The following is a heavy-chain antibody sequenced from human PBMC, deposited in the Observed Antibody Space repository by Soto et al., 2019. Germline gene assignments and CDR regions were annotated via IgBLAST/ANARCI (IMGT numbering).Heavy chain of an antibody. CDR3: ARDNGKSN. CDR1: GFTFSSYA. J-gene: IGHJ4*02. Sequence: GGSLRLSCAASGFTFSSYAMSWVRQAPGKGLEWVSAISGSGGSTNYADSVKGRFAILRDNAKNTLYLQMSSLRAEGTAVYYCARDNGKSNWGQGTLVTVSS. CDR2: ISGSGGST. V-gene: IGHV3-23*01.